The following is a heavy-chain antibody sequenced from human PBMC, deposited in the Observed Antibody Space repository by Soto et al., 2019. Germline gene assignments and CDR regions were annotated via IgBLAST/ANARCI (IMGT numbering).Heavy chain of an antibody. J-gene: IGHJ6*02. CDR2: INHSGST. Sequence: SETLSLTCTVSGASVSTGAYYWNWVRQPPGKGLEWIGEINHSGSTKYNPSLKSRVTLSVDTSKNQFSLRVFSVTAADTAVYYCARDLSGYYYGMDVWGQGTTVTVSS. CDR1: GASVSTGAYY. V-gene: IGHV4-61*08. CDR3: ARDLSGYYYGMDV.